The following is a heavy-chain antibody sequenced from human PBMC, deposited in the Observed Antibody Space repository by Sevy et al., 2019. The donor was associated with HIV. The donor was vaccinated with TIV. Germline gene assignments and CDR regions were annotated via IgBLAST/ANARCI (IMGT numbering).Heavy chain of an antibody. Sequence: SCTVSGGSVGNDDYYWSWIRQPPGKGLEWIGYIFYSGSTYYNPSLKSRGSISVDTSKNHFSLRLRSVTAADTAVYYCARGVASSGAYKFDYWGPGTLVTVSS. V-gene: IGHV4-30-4*01. CDR2: IFYSGST. J-gene: IGHJ4*02. CDR3: ARGVASSGAYKFDY. CDR1: GGSVGNDDYY. D-gene: IGHD6-13*01.